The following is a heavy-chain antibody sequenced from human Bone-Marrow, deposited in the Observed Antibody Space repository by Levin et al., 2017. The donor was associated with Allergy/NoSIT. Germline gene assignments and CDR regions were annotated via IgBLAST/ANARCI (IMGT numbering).Heavy chain of an antibody. J-gene: IGHJ2*01. CDR3: VKDSVGVDTAMVTGYWYFDL. CDR1: GFTFSSYA. D-gene: IGHD5-18*01. V-gene: IGHV3-64D*06. Sequence: GGSLRLSCSASGFTFSSYAMHWVRQAPGKGLEYVSAISSNGGSTYYADSVKGRFTISRDNSKNTLYLQMSSLRAEDTAVYYCVKDSVGVDTAMVTGYWYFDLWGRGTLVTVSS. CDR2: ISSNGGST.